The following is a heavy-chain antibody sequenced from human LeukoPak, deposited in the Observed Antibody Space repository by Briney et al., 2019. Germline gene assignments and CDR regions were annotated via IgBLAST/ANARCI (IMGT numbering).Heavy chain of an antibody. CDR1: GFTFSSFG. Sequence: GRSLRLSCAASGFTFSSFGMRWVRQAPGKGLEWVAVLSYDGSNNYYADSVKGRFTISRDNSKNTLYLQMNSLRAEDTAVYYCAKDASTVTLHADYWGQGTLVTVSS. V-gene: IGHV3-30*18. J-gene: IGHJ4*02. CDR2: LSYDGSNN. CDR3: AKDASTVTLHADY. D-gene: IGHD4-17*01.